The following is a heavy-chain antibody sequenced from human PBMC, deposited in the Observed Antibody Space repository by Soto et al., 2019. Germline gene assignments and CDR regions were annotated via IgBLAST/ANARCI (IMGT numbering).Heavy chain of an antibody. CDR2: ISSSGSTI. CDR3: ARMLVRGAPTDY. CDR1: GFTFSDYY. D-gene: IGHD3-10*01. Sequence: NPGGSLRLSCAASGFTFSDYYMSWIRQAPGKGLEWVSYISSSGSTIYYADSVKGRFTISRDNAKNSLYLQMNSLRAEDTAVYYCARMLVRGAPTDYWGQGTLVTVSS. J-gene: IGHJ4*02. V-gene: IGHV3-11*01.